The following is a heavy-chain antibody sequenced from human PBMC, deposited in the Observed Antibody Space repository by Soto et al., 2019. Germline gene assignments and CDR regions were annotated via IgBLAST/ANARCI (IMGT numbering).Heavy chain of an antibody. CDR2: IKQDGSEK. D-gene: IGHD3-22*01. CDR3: ARDHYYSAHGMDV. Sequence: EVQLVESGGGLVQPGGSLRLSCAASGFTFSSYWMSWVRQAPGKGLEWVANIKQDGSEKYYVDSVKGRFTISRDNAKNSLYLQMNSLRAEDTAVYYCARDHYYSAHGMDVWGQGTTVTVSS. J-gene: IGHJ6*02. V-gene: IGHV3-7*01. CDR1: GFTFSSYW.